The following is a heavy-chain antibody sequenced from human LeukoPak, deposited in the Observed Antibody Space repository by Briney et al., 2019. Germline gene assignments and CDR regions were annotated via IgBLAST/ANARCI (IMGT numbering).Heavy chain of an antibody. D-gene: IGHD3-22*01. J-gene: IGHJ3*02. V-gene: IGHV3-21*06. CDR2: ISSNSRYI. Sequence: PGGSLRLSCAASGFSFSNFAMNWVRQAPGKGLEWVSSISSNSRYIYDADSVKGRFTISRDNGENSLYLQMTSLRADDTAVYFCARDVHDSNANYAFDIWGQGTMVTVSS. CDR3: ARDVHDSNANYAFDI. CDR1: GFSFSNFA.